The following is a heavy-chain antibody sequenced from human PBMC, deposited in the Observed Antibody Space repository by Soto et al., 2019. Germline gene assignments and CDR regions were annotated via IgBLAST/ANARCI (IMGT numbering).Heavy chain of an antibody. J-gene: IGHJ5*02. CDR1: GYTFTSYG. D-gene: IGHD3-22*01. CDR3: ARVGEEDSSGYYYVGWFDP. CDR2: ISAYNGNT. V-gene: IGHV1-18*01. Sequence: QVQLVQSGAEVKKPGASVKVSCKASGYTFTSYGISWVRQAPGQGLEWMGWISAYNGNTNYAQKLQGRVTMTTDTSTSTDYMELRSLRSADTAVYYCARVGEEDSSGYYYVGWFDPWGQGTLVNVSA.